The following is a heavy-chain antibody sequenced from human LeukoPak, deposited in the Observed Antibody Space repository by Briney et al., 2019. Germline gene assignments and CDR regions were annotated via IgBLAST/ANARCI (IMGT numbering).Heavy chain of an antibody. V-gene: IGHV3-23*01. CDR2: ISDTGGRT. Sequence: GGSLRLSCAVSGITLSNYGMTWVRQAPGKGLEWVAGISDTGGRTNYADSVKGRFTISRDNPKNTLNLQMNSLRAEDTAVYFCAKRGVVIRVILVGFHKEAYYFDSWGQGALVTVSS. CDR3: AKRGVVIRVILVGFHKEAYYFDS. J-gene: IGHJ4*02. CDR1: GITLSNYG. D-gene: IGHD3-22*01.